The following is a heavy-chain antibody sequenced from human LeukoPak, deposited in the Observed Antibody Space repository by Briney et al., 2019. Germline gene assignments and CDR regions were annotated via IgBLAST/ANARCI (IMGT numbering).Heavy chain of an antibody. Sequence: GRSLRLSCAASGFTLSNYAMHWVRQAPGKGLEWVAIITYDGSNKDYADVVKGRFTISRGNSKNTLYLQMNSLRAEDTALYYCARDGYFGSDSVTGAGALGDYYMDVWGKGTTVTVSS. CDR2: ITYDGSNK. J-gene: IGHJ6*03. D-gene: IGHD3-9*01. V-gene: IGHV3-30*04. CDR3: ARDGYFGSDSVTGAGALGDYYMDV. CDR1: GFTLSNYA.